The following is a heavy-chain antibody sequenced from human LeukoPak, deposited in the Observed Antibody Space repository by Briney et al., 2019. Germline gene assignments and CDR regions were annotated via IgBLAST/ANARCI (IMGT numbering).Heavy chain of an antibody. CDR3: ARTYSSGWYGMDWFDP. V-gene: IGHV4-59*08. J-gene: IGHJ5*02. D-gene: IGHD6-19*01. Sequence: TSETLSLTCTVSGGSISSYYWSWIRQPPGKGLEWIGYIYYSGSTNYNPSLESRVTISVDTSKNQFSLKLSSVTAADMAVYYCARTYSSGWYGMDWFDPWGQGTLVTVSS. CDR2: IYYSGST. CDR1: GGSISSYY.